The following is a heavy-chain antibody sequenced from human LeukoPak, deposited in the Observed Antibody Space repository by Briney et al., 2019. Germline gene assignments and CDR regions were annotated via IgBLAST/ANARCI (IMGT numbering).Heavy chain of an antibody. CDR2: IWYDGSNK. Sequence: PGGSLRLSCAASGFTFSSYGMHWVRQAPGKGLEWVAVIWYDGSNKYYADSVKGRFTISRDNSKNTLYLQMNSLRAEDTAVYYCAREWAGIAVAGTLDYWGQGTLVTVSS. D-gene: IGHD6-19*01. V-gene: IGHV3-33*01. CDR3: AREWAGIAVAGTLDY. CDR1: GFTFSSYG. J-gene: IGHJ4*02.